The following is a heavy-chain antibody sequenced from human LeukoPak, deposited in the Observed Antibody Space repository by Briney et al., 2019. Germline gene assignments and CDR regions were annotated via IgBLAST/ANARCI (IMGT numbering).Heavy chain of an antibody. D-gene: IGHD4-17*01. CDR1: GGSISSNSYY. CDR2: IYYTGNT. Sequence: PSETLSLTCTVSGGSISSNSYYWGWVRQPPGKGLEWIGSIYYTGNTYYNPSLKSRVSVSADMSKNHFSLKLTSVTAADTALYYCARHSKPAVTILDYWGQGTLVTVSS. CDR3: ARHSKPAVTILDY. V-gene: IGHV4-39*01. J-gene: IGHJ4*02.